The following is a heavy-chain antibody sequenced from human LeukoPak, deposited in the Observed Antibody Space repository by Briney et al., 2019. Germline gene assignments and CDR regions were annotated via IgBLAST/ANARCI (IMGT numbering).Heavy chain of an antibody. CDR1: GYTLTELS. CDR3: ATVACSGRSRWFDP. V-gene: IGHV1-24*01. D-gene: IGHD1-26*01. Sequence: EASVKVSCKVSGYTLTELSMHWVRQAPGKGLEWMGGFDPEDGETIYAQKFQGRVTMTEDTSTDTAYMELSSLRSEDTAVYYCATVACSGRSRWFDPWGQGTLVTVSS. CDR2: FDPEDGET. J-gene: IGHJ5*02.